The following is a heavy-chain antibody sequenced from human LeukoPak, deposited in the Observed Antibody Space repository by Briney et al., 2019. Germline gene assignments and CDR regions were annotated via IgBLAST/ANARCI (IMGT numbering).Heavy chain of an antibody. CDR3: ARGSSGYGDLNWFDP. Sequence: GGSLRLSCAASGFTFSSYAMHWVRQAPGKGLEWVAVISHDGSNKYYADSVKGRFTISRDNSKNTLYLQMNSLRAEDTAVYYCARGSSGYGDLNWFDPWGQGTLVTVSS. CDR2: ISHDGSNK. D-gene: IGHD3-22*01. CDR1: GFTFSSYA. V-gene: IGHV3-30-3*01. J-gene: IGHJ5*02.